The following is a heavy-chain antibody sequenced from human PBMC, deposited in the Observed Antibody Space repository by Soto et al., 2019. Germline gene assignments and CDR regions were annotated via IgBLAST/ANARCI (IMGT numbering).Heavy chain of an antibody. D-gene: IGHD3-9*01. V-gene: IGHV1-69*02. J-gene: IGHJ3*01. CDR2: IVPILALT. Sequence: QVHLVQSGAEVKKPGSSVKVSCKVSGGTFSSYPFSWVRQAPGQGIEYMGRIVPILALTKYAQTFEGRVAFTADKSTNTFYMELSNLTAEDTGMYYCARAFDWYRDAFDLWGQGTMVTVSS. CDR3: ARAFDWYRDAFDL. CDR1: GGTFSSYP.